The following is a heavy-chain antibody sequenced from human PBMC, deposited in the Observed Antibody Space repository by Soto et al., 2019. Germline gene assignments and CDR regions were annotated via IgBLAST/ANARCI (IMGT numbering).Heavy chain of an antibody. D-gene: IGHD3-9*01. V-gene: IGHV4-34*01. Sequence: QVQLQQWGAGLLKPSETLSLTCAVYGGSFSGYYWSWIRQPPGKGLEWIGEINHSGSTNYNPSLKGRVTISVDTSKNQFSLKLSSVTAADTAVYYCATRLRDYDILTGYYKGLDYWGQGTLVTVSS. CDR1: GGSFSGYY. CDR3: ATRLRDYDILTGYYKGLDY. CDR2: INHSGST. J-gene: IGHJ4*02.